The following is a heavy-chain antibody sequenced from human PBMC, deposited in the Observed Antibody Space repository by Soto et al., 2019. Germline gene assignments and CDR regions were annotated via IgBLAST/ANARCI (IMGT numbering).Heavy chain of an antibody. J-gene: IGHJ4*02. CDR1: GFTFSSYG. Sequence: GGSLRLSCAASGFTFSSYGMHWVRQAPGKGLEWVAVIWYDGSNKYYADSVKGRFTISRDNSKNTLYLQMNSLRAEDTAVYYCARGPLANYDSSGYYYDPAFDYWGRGTLVTVSS. CDR3: ARGPLANYDSSGYYYDPAFDY. CDR2: IWYDGSNK. D-gene: IGHD3-22*01. V-gene: IGHV3-33*01.